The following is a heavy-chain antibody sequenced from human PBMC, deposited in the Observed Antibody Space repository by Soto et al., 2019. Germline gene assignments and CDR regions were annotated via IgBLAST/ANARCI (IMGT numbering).Heavy chain of an antibody. CDR3: ARDLRDYYDSSGTYYFDY. V-gene: IGHV1-18*01. CDR2: ISAYNGNT. CDR1: CYTFTSYG. Sequence: ASVKVSGNASCYTFTSYGISWVRQAPGQGLEWMGWISAYNGNTNYAQKLQGRVTMTTDTSTSTAYMELRSLRSDDTAVYYCARDLRDYYDSSGTYYFDYWGQGTLVTVSS. J-gene: IGHJ4*02. D-gene: IGHD3-22*01.